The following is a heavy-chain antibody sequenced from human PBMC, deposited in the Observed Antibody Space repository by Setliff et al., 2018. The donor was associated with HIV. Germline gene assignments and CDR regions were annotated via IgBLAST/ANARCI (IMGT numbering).Heavy chain of an antibody. CDR3: AKSPGFTGYGGSG. CDR1: GASFSDYS. D-gene: IGHD5-12*01. J-gene: IGHJ4*02. CDR2: INHSGST. V-gene: IGHV4-34*01. Sequence: PSETLSLTCAVYGASFSDYSWSWIRQPPGKGLEWIGEINHSGSTNYNPSLKTRVTISVDTSKNQFSLKLTSVTAADPAVYYCAKSPGFTGYGGSGWGQGTLVTVSS.